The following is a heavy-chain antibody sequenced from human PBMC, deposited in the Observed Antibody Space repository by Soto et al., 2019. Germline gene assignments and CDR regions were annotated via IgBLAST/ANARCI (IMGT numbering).Heavy chain of an antibody. J-gene: IGHJ5*02. Sequence: DVQLLESGGGLVQPGGSLRLSCSASGFTFSNYAMSWVRRIPGKGLEWVSAISGSGGSTNYEDSVKGRFTISRDNSKSTLYLHMNSLRVDDTAVYYCAKGSPYSGTYFHPWGKGTLVTVSS. D-gene: IGHD1-26*01. CDR3: AKGSPYSGTYFHP. CDR1: GFTFSNYA. CDR2: ISGSGGST. V-gene: IGHV3-23*01.